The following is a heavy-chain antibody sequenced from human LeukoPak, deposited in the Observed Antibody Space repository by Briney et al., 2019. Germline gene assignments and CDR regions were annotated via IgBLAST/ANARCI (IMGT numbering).Heavy chain of an antibody. Sequence: GGSLRLSCAASGLTFDRQAMAWVRQAPGKGLEWVGRIKSKTAGGTTDYAAPVKGRLTISRDDSKNTLYMQMNSLKTEDTAVYYCTTEQLWFGDNDDYWGQGTLVTVSS. J-gene: IGHJ4*02. CDR1: GLTFDRQA. CDR3: TTEQLWFGDNDDY. V-gene: IGHV3-15*01. D-gene: IGHD3-10*01. CDR2: IKSKTAGGTT.